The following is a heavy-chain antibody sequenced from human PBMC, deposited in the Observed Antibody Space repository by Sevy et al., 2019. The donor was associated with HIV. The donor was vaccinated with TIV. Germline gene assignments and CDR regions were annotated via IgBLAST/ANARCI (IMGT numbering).Heavy chain of an antibody. Sequence: GGSLRLSCAASGLTFNTYWMTWVRQAPGKGLEWVAHIKKDGSEKYYVDSVKGRFTMSRDNAKNSLYLQMNSLRAEDTGVYYCARVGVGSWLPHYYLDYWGQGALVTVSS. CDR1: GLTFNTYW. CDR2: IKKDGSEK. D-gene: IGHD3-3*01. J-gene: IGHJ4*02. V-gene: IGHV3-7*01. CDR3: ARVGVGSWLPHYYLDY.